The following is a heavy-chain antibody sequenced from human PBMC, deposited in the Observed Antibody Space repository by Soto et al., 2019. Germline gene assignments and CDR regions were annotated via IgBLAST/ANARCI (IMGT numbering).Heavy chain of an antibody. J-gene: IGHJ4*02. CDR2: ISYDGSNK. Sequence: GGSLRLSCAASGFTFSSYGMHWVRQAPGKGLEWVAVISYDGSNKYYADSVKGRFTISRDNSKNTLYLQMNSLRAEDTAVYYCAKDGLNPYDSSGCWGQGTLVTVSS. V-gene: IGHV3-30*18. CDR1: GFTFSSYG. D-gene: IGHD3-22*01. CDR3: AKDGLNPYDSSGC.